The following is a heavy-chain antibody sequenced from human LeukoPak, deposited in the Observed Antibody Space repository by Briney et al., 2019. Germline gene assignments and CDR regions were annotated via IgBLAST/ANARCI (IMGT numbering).Heavy chain of an antibody. V-gene: IGHV3-48*01. J-gene: IGHJ3*02. CDR1: GFTFSSYS. D-gene: IGHD3-3*01. CDR3: AKTSALDFWSGYSFIDI. CDR2: VSSSSSTI. Sequence: GGSLRLSCAASGFTFSSYSMNWVRQAPGKGLDWVSYVSSSSSTIYYADSVKGRFTISRDNAKNSLYLQMNSLRAEDTAVYYCAKTSALDFWSGYSFIDIWGRGTMVTVSS.